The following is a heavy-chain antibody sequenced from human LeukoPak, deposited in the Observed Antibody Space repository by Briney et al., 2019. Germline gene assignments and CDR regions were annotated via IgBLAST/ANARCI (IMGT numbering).Heavy chain of an antibody. V-gene: IGHV4-61*02. Sequence: SQTLSLTCTVSGGSISSGSYYWSWIRQPAGNGLEWIGRVYTSGSTNYNPSLKSRVTISVDTSKNQFSLKLSSVTAADTAVYYCAREKGKNIAAAGTIDYWGQGTLVTVSS. J-gene: IGHJ4*02. CDR2: VYTSGST. CDR3: AREKGKNIAAAGTIDY. D-gene: IGHD6-13*01. CDR1: GGSISSGSYY.